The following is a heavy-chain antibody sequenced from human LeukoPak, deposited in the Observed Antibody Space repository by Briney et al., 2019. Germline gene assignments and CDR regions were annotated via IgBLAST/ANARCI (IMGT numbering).Heavy chain of an antibody. CDR1: GFHFSTYG. D-gene: IGHD7-27*01. J-gene: IGHJ4*02. Sequence: GRSLRPSCAASGFHFSTYGMHWVRQAPGKGLEWVGVIWYDGSNKIYAESVKGRFTISRDNSKNTLYLQMNSLRAEDTAVYYCARDRSWGSQCYFDYWGQGTLVTVSS. CDR2: IWYDGSNK. CDR3: ARDRSWGSQCYFDY. V-gene: IGHV3-33*01.